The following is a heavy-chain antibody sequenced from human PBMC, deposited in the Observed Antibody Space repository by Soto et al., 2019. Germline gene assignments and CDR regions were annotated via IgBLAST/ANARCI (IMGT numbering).Heavy chain of an antibody. J-gene: IGHJ3*02. V-gene: IGHV1-69*01. CDR1: GGTFSSYA. Sequence: QVQLVQSGAEVKKPGSSVKVSCKASGGTFSSYAISWVRQAPGQGLEWMGGIIPIFGTANYAQKFQGRVTITADESTSTAYMYQSSLRSEDTAVYYCSGIAARDPAFDIWGQGTMVTVSS. D-gene: IGHD6-6*01. CDR2: IIPIFGTA. CDR3: SGIAARDPAFDI.